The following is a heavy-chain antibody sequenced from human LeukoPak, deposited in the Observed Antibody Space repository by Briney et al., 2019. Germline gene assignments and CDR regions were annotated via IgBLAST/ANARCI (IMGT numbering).Heavy chain of an antibody. D-gene: IGHD4-23*01. Sequence: SETLSLTCTVSGGSISSYYWSWIRQPPGKRLEWIGYIYHSGSTNYNSSLKSRVTISVDTSKNQFSLNLSSVTAADTAVYYCARHGDGGPAEYFRHWGQGTLVTVSS. V-gene: IGHV4-59*08. CDR1: GGSISSYY. CDR3: ARHGDGGPAEYFRH. CDR2: IYHSGST. J-gene: IGHJ1*01.